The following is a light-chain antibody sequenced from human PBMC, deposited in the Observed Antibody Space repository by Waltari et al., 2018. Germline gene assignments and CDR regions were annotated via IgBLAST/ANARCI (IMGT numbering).Light chain of an antibody. CDR2: DAS. CDR1: QSVSSY. Sequence: EIVLTQSPATLSLSPGERATLSCRASQSVSSYLAWYQQKPGQAPRLLIYDASNRATGIPARFSGSGSGTDSTLTISSLEPEDFAVYYCQQRSNWPPANTFGPGTKVDIK. V-gene: IGKV3-11*01. CDR3: QQRSNWPPANT. J-gene: IGKJ3*01.